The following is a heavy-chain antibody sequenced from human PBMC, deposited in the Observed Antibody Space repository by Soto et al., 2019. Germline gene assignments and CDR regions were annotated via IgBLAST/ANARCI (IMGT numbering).Heavy chain of an antibody. Sequence: PSETLSLTCTVSGGSISSGGYYWSWIRQHPGKGLEWIGYIYYSGSTYYNPSLKSRVTISVDTSKNQFSLKLSSVTAADTAVYYCARTSITIFGVVTMFDPWGQGTLVTVSS. V-gene: IGHV4-31*03. D-gene: IGHD3-3*01. CDR2: IYYSGST. J-gene: IGHJ5*02. CDR3: ARTSITIFGVVTMFDP. CDR1: GGSISSGGYY.